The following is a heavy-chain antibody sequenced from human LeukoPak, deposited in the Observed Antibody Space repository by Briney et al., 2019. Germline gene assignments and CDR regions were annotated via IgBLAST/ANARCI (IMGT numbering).Heavy chain of an antibody. V-gene: IGHV4-39*07. Sequence: SETLSLTCTVSGGSISSSSYYWGWIRQPPGKGLEWIGSIYYSGSTYYNPSLKSRVTISVDTSKNQFSLKLSSVTAADTAVYYCARDECYYGSGSSYYYYYGMDVWGQGTTVTVSS. J-gene: IGHJ6*02. CDR2: IYYSGST. CDR3: ARDECYYGSGSSYYYYYGMDV. D-gene: IGHD3-10*01. CDR1: GGSISSSSYY.